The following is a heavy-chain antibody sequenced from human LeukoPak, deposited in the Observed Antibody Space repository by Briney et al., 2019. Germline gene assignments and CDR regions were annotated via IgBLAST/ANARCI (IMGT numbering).Heavy chain of an antibody. Sequence: SLRLSCAASGFTFDDYAIHWVRQAPGKGLEWVSGISWNGGSIGYADSVKGRFTISRDNAKNSLYLQMNSPRPEDTALYYCAKDIGSSWTQNYFDYWGQGTLVTVSS. CDR3: AKDIGSSWTQNYFDY. V-gene: IGHV3-9*01. J-gene: IGHJ4*02. D-gene: IGHD6-13*01. CDR2: ISWNGGSI. CDR1: GFTFDDYA.